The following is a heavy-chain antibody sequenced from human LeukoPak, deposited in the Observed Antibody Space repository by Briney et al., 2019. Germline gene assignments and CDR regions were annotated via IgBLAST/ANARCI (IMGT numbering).Heavy chain of an antibody. Sequence: GGSLRLSCAASGFTFSSYAMSGVRQAPGKGLEWVSAISGSGGSTYYADSVKGRFTISRDNSKNTLYLQMNSLRAEDTAVYYCAKDRYGGSDFDYWGQGTLVTVSS. CDR2: ISGSGGST. V-gene: IGHV3-23*01. J-gene: IGHJ4*02. CDR3: AKDRYGGSDFDY. CDR1: GFTFSSYA. D-gene: IGHD4-23*01.